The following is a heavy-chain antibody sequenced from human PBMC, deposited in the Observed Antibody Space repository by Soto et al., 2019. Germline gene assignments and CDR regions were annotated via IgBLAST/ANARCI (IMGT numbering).Heavy chain of an antibody. Sequence: GGSLRLSCAGSGFTFSSYAMHLVRQAPGKVREYVSAISSDGGSTYYANSVKGRFTISRDKSKNTLYLQMNSLRAEDTAVYYCASVSGWSGEAYYYGMDVWGQGTTVTVSS. CDR1: GFTFSSYA. CDR2: ISSDGGST. CDR3: ASVSGWSGEAYYYGMDV. V-gene: IGHV3-64*01. D-gene: IGHD6-19*01. J-gene: IGHJ6*02.